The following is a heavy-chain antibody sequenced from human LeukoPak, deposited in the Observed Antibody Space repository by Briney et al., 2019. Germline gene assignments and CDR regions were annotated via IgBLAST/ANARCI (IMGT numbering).Heavy chain of an antibody. CDR3: ARDASPKDYYDSSGYYLSYWYFDL. J-gene: IGHJ2*01. CDR2: INPNSGGT. Sequence: GASVKVSCKASGYTFTGYYMHWARQAPGQGLEWMGWINPNSGGTNYAQKFQGRVTMTRDTSTSTVYMELSSLRSEDTAVYYCARDASPKDYYDSSGYYLSYWYFDLWGRGTLVTVSS. V-gene: IGHV1-2*02. CDR1: GYTFTGYY. D-gene: IGHD3-22*01.